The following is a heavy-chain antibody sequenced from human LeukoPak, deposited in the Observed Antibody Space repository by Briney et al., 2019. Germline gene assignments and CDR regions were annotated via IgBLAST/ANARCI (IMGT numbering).Heavy chain of an antibody. Sequence: GGSLRLSCAASGFTFSSYGMSWVRQAPGKGLEWVSAITATSSSTHDADSVKGRFTISRDNSRNTLYLQMNNLRTEDTAVYYCASPYYYDGSSYYHFFDHWGQGTLVTVSS. D-gene: IGHD3-22*01. J-gene: IGHJ4*02. V-gene: IGHV3-23*01. CDR3: ASPYYYDGSSYYHFFDH. CDR1: GFTFSSYG. CDR2: ITATSSST.